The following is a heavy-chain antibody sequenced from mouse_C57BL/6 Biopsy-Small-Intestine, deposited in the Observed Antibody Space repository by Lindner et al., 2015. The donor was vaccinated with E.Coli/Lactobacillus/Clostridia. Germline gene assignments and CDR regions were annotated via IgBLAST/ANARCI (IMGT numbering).Heavy chain of an antibody. CDR1: GYTFAGYY. D-gene: IGHD1-1*02. J-gene: IGHJ4*01. CDR2: INPDGGGT. V-gene: IGHV1-84*02. Sequence: SVKVSCKASGYTFAGYYLQWVRQAPGQGLEWMGWINPDGGGTNYAQKFQGRVTMTIDTSISTAYMELSRLRSDDTAVYFCARGRSVATLDMWFDPWGQGTLVTVSS. CDR3: ARGRSVATLDMWFDP.